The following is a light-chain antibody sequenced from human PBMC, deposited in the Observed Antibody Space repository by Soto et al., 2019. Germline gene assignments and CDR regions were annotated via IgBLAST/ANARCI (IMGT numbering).Light chain of an antibody. Sequence: EIVLTQSPGTLSLSPGERATLSCRASQTVGSSFLACYQQKPGQTPMLLIYGSSLLATGIPDRFSGSGSGKDFTLTLSRLEPEDSAVYYCQQYGSSPLVSFGPGTKVAIK. CDR2: GSS. V-gene: IGKV3-20*01. CDR1: QTVGSSF. J-gene: IGKJ3*01. CDR3: QQYGSSPLVS.